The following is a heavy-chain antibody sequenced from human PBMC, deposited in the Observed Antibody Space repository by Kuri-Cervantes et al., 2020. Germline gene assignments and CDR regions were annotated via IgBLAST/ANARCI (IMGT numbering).Heavy chain of an antibody. Sequence: SVKVSCKASGYTFTGYYMHWVRQAPGQGLEWMGRIIPILGIANYAQKFQGRVTITADKSTSTAYMELSSLRSEDTAVYYCARGYDILTGLTEGYWGQGTLVTVSS. J-gene: IGHJ4*02. CDR1: GYTFTGYY. CDR2: IIPILGIA. V-gene: IGHV1-69*02. D-gene: IGHD3-9*01. CDR3: ARGYDILTGLTEGY.